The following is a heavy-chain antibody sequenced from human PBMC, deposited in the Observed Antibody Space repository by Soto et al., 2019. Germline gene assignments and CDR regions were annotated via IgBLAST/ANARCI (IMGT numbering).Heavy chain of an antibody. CDR3: ARSIAVAVPFDY. D-gene: IGHD6-19*01. CDR2: IYYSGST. J-gene: IGHJ4*02. Sequence: SETLSLTCTVSGGSISSYYWSWIRQPPGKGLEWIGYIYYSGSTNYNPSLKSRVTISVDTSKNQFSLKLSSVTAADTAVYYCARSIAVAVPFDYWGQGTLVTVSS. V-gene: IGHV4-59*01. CDR1: GGSISSYY.